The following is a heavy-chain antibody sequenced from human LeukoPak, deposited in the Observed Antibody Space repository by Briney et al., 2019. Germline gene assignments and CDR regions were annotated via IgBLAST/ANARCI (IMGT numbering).Heavy chain of an antibody. J-gene: IGHJ4*02. CDR2: IYYSGST. Sequence: ASETLSLTCTVSGVSVNSESNYWSWIRQPPGKGLEWIGYIYYSGSTNYSPSLKSRVSILLDTSKNQFSLKLNSVTAADTALYYCVRLYCSRTSCYLPDYWGQGTLVTVSS. V-gene: IGHV4-61*01. D-gene: IGHD2-2*01. CDR1: GVSVNSESNY. CDR3: VRLYCSRTSCYLPDY.